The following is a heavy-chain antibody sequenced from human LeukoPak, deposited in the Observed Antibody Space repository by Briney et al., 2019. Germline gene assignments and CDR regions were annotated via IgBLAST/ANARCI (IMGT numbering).Heavy chain of an antibody. CDR1: GFTFSSYA. V-gene: IGHV3-23*01. J-gene: IGHJ4*02. CDR3: AKATRGYYDSSGYYYGIPYYFDY. Sequence: GGSLRLSCAASGFTFSSYAMSWVRQAPGKGLEWVSAISGSGGSTYYADSVKGRFTISRDNSKNTLYLQMNSLRAEDTAVYYCAKATRGYYDSSGYYYGIPYYFDYWGQGTLVTVSS. CDR2: ISGSGGST. D-gene: IGHD3-22*01.